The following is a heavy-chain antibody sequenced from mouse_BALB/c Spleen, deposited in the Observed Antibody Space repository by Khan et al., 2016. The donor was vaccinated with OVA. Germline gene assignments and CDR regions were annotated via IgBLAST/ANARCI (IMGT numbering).Heavy chain of an antibody. V-gene: IGHV3-1*02. D-gene: IGHD2-1*01. CDR2: IYFSGSI. Sequence: EVQLQESGPDLVKPSQSLSLTCTVTGYSITSGYAWHWIRQFPGNKLEWMAYIYFSGSINYTPSLKSRIAVTRDTSKNQFFLQLNSVNSEDTATYYCTRDGNYMDYWGQGTSVTVSS. CDR1: GYSITSGYA. CDR3: TRDGNYMDY. J-gene: IGHJ4*01.